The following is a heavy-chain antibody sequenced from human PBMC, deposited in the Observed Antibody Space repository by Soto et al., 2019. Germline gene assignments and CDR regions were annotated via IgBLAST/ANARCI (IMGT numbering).Heavy chain of an antibody. CDR2: IYDTVTT. J-gene: IGHJ5*02. CDR3: ARAVPFCLGP. V-gene: IGHV4-4*02. CDR1: GGSISSNEW. Sequence: SETLSLTCAISGGSISSNEWWSWVRQPPGKGLEWIGEIYDTVTTNYNPSLKSRVTISIDKSKTQFSLKLTSLTAADTAVHYCARAVPFCLGPWGQGTLVTVSS. D-gene: IGHD3-16*01.